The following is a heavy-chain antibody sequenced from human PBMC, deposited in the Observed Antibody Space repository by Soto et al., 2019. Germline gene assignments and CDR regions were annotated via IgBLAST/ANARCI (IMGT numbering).Heavy chain of an antibody. Sequence: EVQLVESGGGLVQPGGSLRLSCAASGFTFSSYEMNWVRQAPGKGLEWVSYISSSGSTIYYADSVKGRFTISRDNAKNSLYLQMNRLRAEDTAVYYCAGIEVAGNWFDPWGQGTLVTVSS. D-gene: IGHD6-19*01. J-gene: IGHJ5*02. V-gene: IGHV3-48*03. CDR1: GFTFSSYE. CDR2: ISSSGSTI. CDR3: AGIEVAGNWFDP.